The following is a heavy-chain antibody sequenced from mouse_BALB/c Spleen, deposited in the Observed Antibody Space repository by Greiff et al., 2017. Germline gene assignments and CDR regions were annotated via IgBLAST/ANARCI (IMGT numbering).Heavy chain of an antibody. D-gene: IGHD2-1*01. V-gene: IGHV2-6-5*01. CDR1: GFSLTDYG. Sequence: QVQLKESGPGLVAPSQSLSITCTVSGFSLTDYGVSWIRQPPGKGLEWLGVIWGGGSTYYNSALKPRLSISKDNSKSQVFLKMNSLQTDDTAMYYCAKHYGNPNFYYYAMDYWGQGTSVTVSS. J-gene: IGHJ4*01. CDR3: AKHYGNPNFYYYAMDY. CDR2: IWGGGST.